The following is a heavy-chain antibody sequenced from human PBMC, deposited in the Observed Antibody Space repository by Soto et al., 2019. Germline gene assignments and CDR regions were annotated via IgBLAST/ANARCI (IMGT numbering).Heavy chain of an antibody. D-gene: IGHD1-26*01. Sequence: WLSLRLPCAPSGFTFSSYWMSWVRQAPGKGLEWVANIKQDGSEKYYVDSVKGRFTISRDNAKNSLYLQMNSLRAEDTAVYYFARDWAQWERNLEYVGQGTLVAVSS. J-gene: IGHJ4*02. CDR1: GFTFSSYW. V-gene: IGHV3-7*01. CDR2: IKQDGSEK. CDR3: ARDWAQWERNLEY.